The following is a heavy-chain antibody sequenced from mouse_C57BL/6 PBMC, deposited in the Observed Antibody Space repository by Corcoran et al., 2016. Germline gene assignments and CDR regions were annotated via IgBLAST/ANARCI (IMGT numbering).Heavy chain of an antibody. J-gene: IGHJ4*01. D-gene: IGHD2-1*01. Sequence: QIQLVQSGPELKRPGATVKISCKASGYTFTTYGMSWVKQAPGKGLKWMGWINTYSGVPTYADDFKGRFAFSLETSASSAYLQINNLKNEDTATYFCSRSPFYGNYAMDYCGQGTSATVSS. CDR3: SRSPFYGNYAMDY. CDR2: INTYSGVP. CDR1: GYTFTTYG. V-gene: IGHV9-3*01.